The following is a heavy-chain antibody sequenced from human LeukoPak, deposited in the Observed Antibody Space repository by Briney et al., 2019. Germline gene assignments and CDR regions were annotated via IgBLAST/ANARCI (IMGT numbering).Heavy chain of an antibody. Sequence: SEPLSLTCTGSGGPLSGYYWSWIRQPPGKGLEWIGYIYNSGSTNYNPSLKSRVTISLDSSKTQFSLKLRSVTAADTAVYYCARGVPWFDPWGQGTLVTVSS. CDR3: ARGVPWFDP. CDR1: GGPLSGYY. V-gene: IGHV4-59*01. J-gene: IGHJ5*02. CDR2: IYNSGST.